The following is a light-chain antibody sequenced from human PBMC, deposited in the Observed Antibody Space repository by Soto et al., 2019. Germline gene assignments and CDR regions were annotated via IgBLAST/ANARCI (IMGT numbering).Light chain of an antibody. J-gene: IGKJ4*01. CDR2: DSS. Sequence: EIVLTQSPATLSLSPGDRATLSCRASQSVDHYLAWYQHKPGQAPRLLIYDSSNRATGVPARFSGSGSGTDFTLTISSLEPEDFAIYYCQQRKIWPPLTFGGGTKGEIK. CDR3: QQRKIWPPLT. CDR1: QSVDHY. V-gene: IGKV3-11*01.